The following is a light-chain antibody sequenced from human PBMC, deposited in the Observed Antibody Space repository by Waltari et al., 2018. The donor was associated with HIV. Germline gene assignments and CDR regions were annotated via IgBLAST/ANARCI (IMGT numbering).Light chain of an antibody. CDR3: QSYDGNNHVV. CDR2: GHT. V-gene: IGLV6-57*04. J-gene: IGLJ2*01. CDR1: SGSLASDH. Sequence: NFMLTQPPSVSESPGKTVTISCTRSSGSLASDHVQWSQRRPGRVPTTVIFGHTQRPSGVPDRFSGSIDSSSNSASLTISGLKSEDGADYYCQSYDGNNHVVFGGGTKLTVL.